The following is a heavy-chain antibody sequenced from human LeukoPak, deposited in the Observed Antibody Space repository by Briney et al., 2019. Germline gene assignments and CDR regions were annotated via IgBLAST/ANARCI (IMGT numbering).Heavy chain of an antibody. CDR2: ISSSSSYI. J-gene: IGHJ3*02. Sequence: GGSLRLSCAASGFTFSSHSMNWVRQAPGKGLEWVSSISSSSSYIYYADSVKGRFTISRDNAKNSLYLQMNSLRAENTAVYYCARAWTDYGDYEDAFDIWGQGTMVTVSS. V-gene: IGHV3-21*01. D-gene: IGHD4-17*01. CDR1: GFTFSSHS. CDR3: ARAWTDYGDYEDAFDI.